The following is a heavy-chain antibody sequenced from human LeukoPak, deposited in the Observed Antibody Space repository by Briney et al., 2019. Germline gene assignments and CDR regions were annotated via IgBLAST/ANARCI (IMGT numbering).Heavy chain of an antibody. CDR2: ISSSGSTI. V-gene: IGHV3-48*03. CDR1: GFTFSSYE. CDR3: ARGEYYDRSAYCFD. D-gene: IGHD3-22*01. Sequence: PGGSLRLSCAASGFTFSSYEMNWVRQAPGKGLEWVSYISSSGSTIYYADSVKGRFTISRDNAKNSLYLQMNSLRAEDTAVYYCARGEYYDRSAYCFDWGQGTLVTVSS. J-gene: IGHJ4*02.